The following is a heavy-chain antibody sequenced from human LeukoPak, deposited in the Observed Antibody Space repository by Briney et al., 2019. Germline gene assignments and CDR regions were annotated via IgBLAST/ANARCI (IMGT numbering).Heavy chain of an antibody. V-gene: IGHV3-23*01. Sequence: PGGSLRLSCAASGFTFRSYAMSWVRQAPGKGLEWVSSVLGDGGSAYYADSARGRFTISRDNSKNTLYLQMNSLRAEDTAVYYCAKETHGNCDSGNCYSDYWGQGTLVIVSS. CDR3: AKETHGNCDSGNCYSDY. CDR1: GFTFRSYA. CDR2: VLGDGGSA. J-gene: IGHJ4*02. D-gene: IGHD4-23*01.